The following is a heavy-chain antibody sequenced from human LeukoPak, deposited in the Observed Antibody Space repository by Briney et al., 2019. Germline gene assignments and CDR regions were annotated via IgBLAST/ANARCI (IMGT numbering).Heavy chain of an antibody. CDR3: AKDPGRNRIAPLPDY. Sequence: PGGSLRLSCAASGFTFNNYAMSWVRQAPGKGLEWVSAISGSGGSTYYADSVKGRFTISRDNSKNTLYLQMNSLRAEDTAVYYCAKDPGRNRIAPLPDYWGQGTLVTVSS. D-gene: IGHD2/OR15-2a*01. CDR1: GFTFNNYA. V-gene: IGHV3-23*01. CDR2: ISGSGGST. J-gene: IGHJ4*02.